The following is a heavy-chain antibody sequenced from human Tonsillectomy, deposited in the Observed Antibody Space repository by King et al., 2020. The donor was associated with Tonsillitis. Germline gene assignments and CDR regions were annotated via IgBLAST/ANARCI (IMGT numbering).Heavy chain of an antibody. CDR3: TTALVVTSFDC. J-gene: IGHJ4*02. V-gene: IGHV3-15*01. CDR2: VKSKADGGTI. CDR1: GFTFSNAW. D-gene: IGHD2-21*02. Sequence: VQLVESGGGLVKPGGSLRLSCAASGFTFSNAWMSWVRQAPGKGLEWVGRVKSKADGGTIDYAAPVKSRFTMSRDDSKNTLYLQMNSLKTEDTAVYFCTTALVVTSFDCWGQGTLVTVSS.